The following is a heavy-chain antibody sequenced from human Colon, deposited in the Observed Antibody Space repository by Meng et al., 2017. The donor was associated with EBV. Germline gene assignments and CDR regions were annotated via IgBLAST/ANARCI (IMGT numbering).Heavy chain of an antibody. J-gene: IGHJ2*01. V-gene: IGHV4-39*01. CDR3: ASPLGILGIVDL. D-gene: IGHD7-27*01. CDR1: GGSISSISYY. Sequence: QLQLQESGPGLVKPSETLSLTCTVSGGSISSISYYWGWIRQPPGKGLEWIGSIYYSGSTYYNPSLKSRVTISVDTSKNQFSLKLSSVTAADTAVYYCASPLGILGIVDLWGRGTLVTVSS. CDR2: IYYSGST.